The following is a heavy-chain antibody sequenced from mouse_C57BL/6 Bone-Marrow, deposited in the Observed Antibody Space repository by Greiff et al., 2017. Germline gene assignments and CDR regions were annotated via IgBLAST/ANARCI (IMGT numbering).Heavy chain of an antibody. J-gene: IGHJ3*01. CDR2: MYPGSGST. Sequence: QVQLQQSGAELVKPGASVKMSCKASGYTFTSYWITWVKQRPGQGLEWIGDMYPGSGSTNYNEKFKSKATLTVDTSSSTAYMQLSSLTSEDSAVYYCARDYGNYGFAYWGQGTLVTVSA. V-gene: IGHV1-55*01. D-gene: IGHD2-1*01. CDR1: GYTFTSYW. CDR3: ARDYGNYGFAY.